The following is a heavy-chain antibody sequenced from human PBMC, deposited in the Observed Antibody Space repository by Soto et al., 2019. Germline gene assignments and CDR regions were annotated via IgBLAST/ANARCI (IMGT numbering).Heavy chain of an antibody. J-gene: IGHJ6*02. CDR3: ARDPKYSSSWYPSIDYYYYGMDV. CDR2: ISYDGSNK. V-gene: IGHV3-30-3*01. Sequence: GGSLRLSCAASGFTFSSYAMHWVRQAPGKGLEWVAVISYDGSNKYYADSVKGRFTISRDNSKNTLYLQMNSLRAEDTAVYYCARDPKYSSSWYPSIDYYYYGMDVWGQGTTVTVSS. D-gene: IGHD6-13*01. CDR1: GFTFSSYA.